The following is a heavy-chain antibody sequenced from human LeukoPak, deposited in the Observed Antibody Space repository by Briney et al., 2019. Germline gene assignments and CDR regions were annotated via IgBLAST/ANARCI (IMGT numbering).Heavy chain of an antibody. CDR2: ISSGSNTI. CDR3: ARWCSSSSCFRGFDY. Sequence: GGSLRLSCAASGFTFSSYSMNWVRQAPGKGLEWVSYISSGSNTIYYADSVKGRFTISRDNAKNSLYLQMNSLRAEDTAVYYCARWCSSSSCFRGFDYWGQGTLVTVSS. J-gene: IGHJ4*02. CDR1: GFTFSSYS. D-gene: IGHD2-2*01. V-gene: IGHV3-48*01.